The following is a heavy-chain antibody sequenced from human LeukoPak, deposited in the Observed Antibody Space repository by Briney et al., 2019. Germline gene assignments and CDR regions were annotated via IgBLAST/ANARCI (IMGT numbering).Heavy chain of an antibody. D-gene: IGHD3-10*01. V-gene: IGHV4-34*01. CDR1: GGSFSGYY. Sequence: PSETLSLTCAVYGGSFSGYYWSWIRQPPGKGLEWIGEINHSGSTNYNPSLKSRVTISVDTSKNQFSLKLSSVTAADTAVYYCARRRSGSFFLHPYYFDYWGQGTLVTVSS. CDR2: INHSGST. CDR3: ARRRSGSFFLHPYYFDY. J-gene: IGHJ4*02.